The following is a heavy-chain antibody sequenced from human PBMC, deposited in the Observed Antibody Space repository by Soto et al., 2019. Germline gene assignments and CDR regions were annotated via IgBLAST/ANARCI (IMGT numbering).Heavy chain of an antibody. Sequence: ASVKVSCKASGYTFTSYGISWVRQAPGQGLEWMGWISAYNGNTNYAQKLQGRVTMTTDTSTSTAYMELRSLRSDDTAVYYCARVRGHIVVVPGGGDYWGQGTLVTVSS. CDR3: ARVRGHIVVVPGGGDY. D-gene: IGHD2-2*01. CDR1: GYTFTSYG. V-gene: IGHV1-18*01. J-gene: IGHJ4*02. CDR2: ISAYNGNT.